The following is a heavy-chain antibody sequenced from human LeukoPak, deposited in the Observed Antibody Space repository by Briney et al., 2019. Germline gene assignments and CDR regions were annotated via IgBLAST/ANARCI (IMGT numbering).Heavy chain of an antibody. D-gene: IGHD3-22*01. Sequence: GRSLRLSCAASGFTFDDYAMHWVRQAPGKGLEWVSGISWNSGSIGYADSVKGRFTISRDNVKNSLYLQMNSLRAEDTALYYCAKDRGTMIVVYYFDYWGQGTLVTVSS. CDR3: AKDRGTMIVVYYFDY. J-gene: IGHJ4*02. V-gene: IGHV3-9*01. CDR1: GFTFDDYA. CDR2: ISWNSGSI.